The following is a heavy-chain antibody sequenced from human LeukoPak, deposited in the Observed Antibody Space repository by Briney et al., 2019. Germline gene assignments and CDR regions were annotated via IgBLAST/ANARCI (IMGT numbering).Heavy chain of an antibody. CDR1: GFTFSSYS. D-gene: IGHD5-18*01. CDR3: ARVRNTAMAKRFDP. CDR2: ISSSSSYI. Sequence: GGSLRLFCAASGFTFSSYSMNWVRQAPGKGLEWVSSISSSSSYIYYADSVKGRFTISRDNAKNSLYLQMNSLRAEDTAVYYCARVRNTAMAKRFDPWGQGTLVTVSS. V-gene: IGHV3-21*01. J-gene: IGHJ5*02.